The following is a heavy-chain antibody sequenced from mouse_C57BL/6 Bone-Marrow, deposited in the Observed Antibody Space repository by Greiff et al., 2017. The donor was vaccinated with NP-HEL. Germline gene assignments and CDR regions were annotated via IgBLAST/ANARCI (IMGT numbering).Heavy chain of an antibody. CDR3: TRGGIYGNYLYAMDY. CDR1: GFTFSSYA. Sequence: EVKVVESGEGLVKPGGSLKLSCAASGFTFSSYAMSWVRQTPEKRLEWVAYISSGGDYIYYADTVKGRFTISRDNARNTLYLQMSSLKSEDTAMYYCTRGGIYGNYLYAMDYWGQGTSVTVSS. V-gene: IGHV5-9-1*02. CDR2: ISSGGDYI. D-gene: IGHD2-1*01. J-gene: IGHJ4*01.